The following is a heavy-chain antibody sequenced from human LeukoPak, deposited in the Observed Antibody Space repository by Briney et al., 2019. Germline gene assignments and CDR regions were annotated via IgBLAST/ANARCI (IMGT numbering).Heavy chain of an antibody. J-gene: IGHJ4*02. D-gene: IGHD3-9*01. CDR1: GYTFGSDD. V-gene: IGHV1-8*03. Sequence: ASVKVSCKASGYTFGSDDINWVRQATGQGLEWMGWINPNNGNLGYAQKFQGRVTITRNTPISTAYMELSRLRSDDTAVYYCARYFDWLLLPLDYWGQGTLVTVSS. CDR2: INPNNGNL. CDR3: ARYFDWLLLPLDY.